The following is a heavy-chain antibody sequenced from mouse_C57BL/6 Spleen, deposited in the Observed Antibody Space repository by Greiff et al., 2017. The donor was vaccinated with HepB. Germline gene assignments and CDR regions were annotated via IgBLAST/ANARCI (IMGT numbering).Heavy chain of an antibody. J-gene: IGHJ1*03. CDR2: ITHSGET. D-gene: IGHD3-3*01. CDR1: GFPITSGYY. CDR3: AGDSQGLGYFDV. Sequence: QLQESGPGLVKPSQSLFLTCSITGFPITSGYYWIWIRQSPGKPLEWMGYITHSGETFYNPSLQSPISITRETSKNQFFLQLNSVTTEDTAMYYCAGDSQGLGYFDVWGTGTTVTVSS. V-gene: IGHV12-3*01.